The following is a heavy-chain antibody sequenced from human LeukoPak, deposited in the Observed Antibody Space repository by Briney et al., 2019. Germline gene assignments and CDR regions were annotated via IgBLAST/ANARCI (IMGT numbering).Heavy chain of an antibody. J-gene: IGHJ4*02. CDR2: INHSGSN. Sequence: SETLTLTCAVYGGSFSGYYWSWIRQPPGKGLEWIGEINHSGSNNYNPSLRSRVTISVDPSKNQFSLRLSSVTAADTAVYYCARGRPPAGFTGFDYWGQGTLVTVSS. CDR3: ARGRPPAGFTGFDY. CDR1: GGSFSGYY. V-gene: IGHV4-34*01. D-gene: IGHD1-14*01.